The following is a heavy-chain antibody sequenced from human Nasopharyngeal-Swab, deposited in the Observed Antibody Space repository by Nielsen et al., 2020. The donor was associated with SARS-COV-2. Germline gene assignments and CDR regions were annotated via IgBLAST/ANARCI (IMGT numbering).Heavy chain of an antibody. CDR3: ARAVAGNYYYGMDV. V-gene: IGHV3-30*04. J-gene: IGHJ6*02. CDR1: GFTFSSYA. Sequence: GGSLRLSCSASGFTFSSYAMHWVRQAPGKGLEWVAVISYDGSNKYYADSVKGRFTISRDNSKNTLYLQMNSLRAEDTAVYYCARAVAGNYYYGMDVWGQGTTVTVSS. CDR2: ISYDGSNK. D-gene: IGHD6-19*01.